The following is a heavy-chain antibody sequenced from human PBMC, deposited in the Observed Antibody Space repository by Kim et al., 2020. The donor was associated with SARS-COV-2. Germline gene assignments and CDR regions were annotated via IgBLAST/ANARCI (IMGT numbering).Heavy chain of an antibody. CDR3: ARGDGYNWGWREDWFDP. Sequence: SETLSLTCTVSGGSVSSGSYYWSWIRQPPGKGLEWIGYIYYSGSTNYNPSLKSRVTISVDTSKNQFSLKLSSVTAADTAVYYCARGDGYNWGWREDWFDPWGQGTLVTVSS. CDR2: IYYSGST. J-gene: IGHJ5*02. CDR1: GGSVSSGSYY. D-gene: IGHD5-12*01. V-gene: IGHV4-61*01.